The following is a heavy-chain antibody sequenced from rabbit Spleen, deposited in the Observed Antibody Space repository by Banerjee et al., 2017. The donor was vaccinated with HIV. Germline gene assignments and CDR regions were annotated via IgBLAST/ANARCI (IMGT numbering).Heavy chain of an antibody. CDR1: EFSFSSSYY. CDR3: ARDLTGVIGWNFGW. V-gene: IGHV1S40*01. Sequence: QSLEEAGGGLVKAGASLTLTCAASEFSFSSSYYICWVSQAPGKGLEWIACIGTGVSGSPYYASWATGRFTISKTSSTTVTLQMTSLTAADTATYFCARDLTGVIGWNFGWWGPGTLFTVS. D-gene: IGHD1-1*01. CDR2: IGTGVSGSP. J-gene: IGHJ4*01.